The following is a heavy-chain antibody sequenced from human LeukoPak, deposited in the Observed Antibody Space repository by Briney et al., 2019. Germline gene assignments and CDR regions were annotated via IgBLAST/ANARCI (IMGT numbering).Heavy chain of an antibody. Sequence: PGGSLRLSCAASGFTFSNYGMHWVRQAPGKGLEWVANIKEDGSEKYYMDSVKGRFNSSRDNAKNSLFLQMNSLRAEDTAVYYCARVPSGSGREALDIWGQGTMVTVSS. J-gene: IGHJ3*02. CDR2: IKEDGSEK. V-gene: IGHV3-7*03. CDR1: GFTFSNYG. CDR3: ARVPSGSGREALDI. D-gene: IGHD3-10*01.